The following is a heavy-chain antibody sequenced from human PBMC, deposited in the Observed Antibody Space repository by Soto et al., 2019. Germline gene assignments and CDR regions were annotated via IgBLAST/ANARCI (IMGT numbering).Heavy chain of an antibody. J-gene: IGHJ4*02. CDR2: ISAHNGNT. V-gene: IGHV1-18*01. Sequence: QVHLVQSGAEVKKPGASVKVSCKGSGYAFTTYGITWVRQAPGQGLEWMGWISAHNGNTNYAQKLQGRVTVTRDTSTSTAYMELRRLRSDDTDVYYCARGRYGGYWGQGALVTVSS. D-gene: IGHD3-10*01. CDR1: GYAFTTYG. CDR3: ARGRYGGY.